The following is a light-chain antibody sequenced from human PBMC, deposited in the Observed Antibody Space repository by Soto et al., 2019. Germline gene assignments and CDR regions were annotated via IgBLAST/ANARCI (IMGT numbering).Light chain of an antibody. CDR1: QDISNY. CDR2: DAS. CDR3: QQYANLPPFT. V-gene: IGKV1-33*01. J-gene: IGKJ3*01. Sequence: DIQMTQSPSSLSASVGDRVTITCQASQDISNYLNWYQQKPGKAPTLLIYDASNLETGVPSRFSGSGSGTDFTFTISSLQPEDIATYYCQQYANLPPFTFGPGTKVDIK.